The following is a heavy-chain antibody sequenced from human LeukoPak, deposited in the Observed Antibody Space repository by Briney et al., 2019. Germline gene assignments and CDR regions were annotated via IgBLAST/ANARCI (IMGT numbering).Heavy chain of an antibody. CDR1: GDTFSGYY. Sequence: ASVKVSCKASGDTFSGYYLNWVRQAPGQGLEWMGWINPNSGGTDFTQRFQGRVTMTWDRSTNTGYMELSSLTSDDTAVFYCARGTTPGIAIYLDYWGQGTLLTVSS. CDR3: ARGTTPGIAIYLDY. CDR2: INPNSGGT. J-gene: IGHJ4*02. V-gene: IGHV1-2*02. D-gene: IGHD6-13*01.